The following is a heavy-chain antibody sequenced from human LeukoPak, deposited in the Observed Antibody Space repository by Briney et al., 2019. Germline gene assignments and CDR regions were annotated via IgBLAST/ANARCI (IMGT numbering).Heavy chain of an antibody. CDR3: AISGSYHGDY. Sequence: ASVKVSCKXSGYTFTSYYMHWVRQAPRQGLEWMGIINPSGGSTSYSQKFQGRVTMTRDTSTSTVYMELSSLRSEDTAVYYCAISGSYHGDYWGQGTLVTVSS. CDR2: INPSGGST. J-gene: IGHJ4*02. CDR1: GYTFTSYY. V-gene: IGHV1-46*01. D-gene: IGHD1-26*01.